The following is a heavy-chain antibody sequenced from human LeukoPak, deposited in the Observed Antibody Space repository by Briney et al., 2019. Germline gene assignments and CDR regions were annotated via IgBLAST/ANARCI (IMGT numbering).Heavy chain of an antibody. D-gene: IGHD6-19*01. V-gene: IGHV3-30*02. CDR1: GFTFSSYG. Sequence: GGSLRLSCAASGFTFSSYGMHWVRQAPGKGLEWVAFIRFDGSNKYYADSVKGRFTISRDNSKNTLYLQMNSLRAEDTAVYYCAKDRGSGWRHYFDYWGQGTLVTVSS. CDR3: AKDRGSGWRHYFDY. CDR2: IRFDGSNK. J-gene: IGHJ4*02.